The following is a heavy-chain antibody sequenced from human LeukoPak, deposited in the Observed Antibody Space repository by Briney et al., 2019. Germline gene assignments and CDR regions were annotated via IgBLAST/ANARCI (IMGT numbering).Heavy chain of an antibody. J-gene: IGHJ4*02. Sequence: GGSLRVSCAASGFTFSNFGMHWVRQAPGKGLEWVAIIWYDGSKRYYVDSVKGRFTISRDSSKNTVYLQMNSLRVEDTAMYYCARGSFGLDYWGQGTLVTVSS. V-gene: IGHV3-33*01. CDR2: IWYDGSKR. CDR3: ARGSFGLDY. D-gene: IGHD3-10*01. CDR1: GFTFSNFG.